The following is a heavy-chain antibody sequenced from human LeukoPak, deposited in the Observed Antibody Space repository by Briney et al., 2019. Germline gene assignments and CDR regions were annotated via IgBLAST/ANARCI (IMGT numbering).Heavy chain of an antibody. Sequence: GGSLRLSCAASGFTFSSYGMHWVRQAPGKGLEWVAFIRYDGSNKYYADSVKGRFTISRDNSKNTLYLQMSSLRAEDTAVYYCAKDLVVVAATGYRFDYWGQGTLVTVSS. D-gene: IGHD2-15*01. J-gene: IGHJ4*02. CDR2: IRYDGSNK. CDR3: AKDLVVVAATGYRFDY. CDR1: GFTFSSYG. V-gene: IGHV3-30*02.